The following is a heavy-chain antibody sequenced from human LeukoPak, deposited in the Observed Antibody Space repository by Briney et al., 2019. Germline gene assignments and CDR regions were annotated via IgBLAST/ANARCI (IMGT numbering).Heavy chain of an antibody. CDR1: GFTFSAYG. Sequence: GGSLRLSCAASGFTFSAYGMHWVRLAPGKGLEWVAAIRYDGSKKYYKDSMKGRFTVSRDNSKNTLYLQMNSLGGEDTAIYYCAREDWGHCSGQTCLGALDIWGQGTMVTVSP. CDR2: IRYDGSKK. V-gene: IGHV3-33*01. CDR3: AREDWGHCSGQTCLGALDI. J-gene: IGHJ3*02. D-gene: IGHD2-15*01.